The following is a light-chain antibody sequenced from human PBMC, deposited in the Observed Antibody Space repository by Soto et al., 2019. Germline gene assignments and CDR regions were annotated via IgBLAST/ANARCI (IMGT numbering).Light chain of an antibody. V-gene: IGKV4-1*01. CDR1: QSLLYSSNNKNY. J-gene: IGKJ2*01. CDR2: WAS. Sequence: DIVMTQSPDSLAVSLGERATINCKSSQSLLYSSNNKNYLAWYQQKPGQPPKLLIYWASTRESWVPDRFSGSGSGTDFTLTISSLQAEDVAVYYCQQCYSTSYTFGQGTKLEIK. CDR3: QQCYSTSYT.